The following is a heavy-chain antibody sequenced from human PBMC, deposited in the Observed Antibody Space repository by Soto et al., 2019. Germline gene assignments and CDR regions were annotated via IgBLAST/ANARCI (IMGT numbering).Heavy chain of an antibody. D-gene: IGHD4-17*01. V-gene: IGHV4-59*01. CDR1: GGSISSYY. Sequence: SETLSLTCTVSGGSISSYYWSWIRQPPGKGLEWIGYIYYSGSTNYNPSLKSRVTISVDTSKNQFSLKLSSVTAADTAVYYCARECHDYGDPDAFDIWGQGTMVTVSS. J-gene: IGHJ3*02. CDR2: IYYSGST. CDR3: ARECHDYGDPDAFDI.